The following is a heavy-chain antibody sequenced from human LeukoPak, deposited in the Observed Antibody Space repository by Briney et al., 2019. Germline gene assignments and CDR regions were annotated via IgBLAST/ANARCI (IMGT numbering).Heavy chain of an antibody. CDR3: ARIHEATANN. D-gene: IGHD5-12*01. CDR2: IKQDGSEK. J-gene: IGHJ4*01. Sequence: GGSLRLSCTASGFTFSTYWMSWVRQAPGKGLEWVANIKQDGSEKYYVDSVKGRFTISRDNAKNSLYLQINSLRAEDTAVYYCARIHEATANNWGQEPWSPSPQ. V-gene: IGHV3-7*01. CDR1: GFTFSTYW.